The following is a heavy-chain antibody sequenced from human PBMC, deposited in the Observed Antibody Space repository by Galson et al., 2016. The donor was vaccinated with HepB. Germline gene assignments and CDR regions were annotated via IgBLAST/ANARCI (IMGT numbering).Heavy chain of an antibody. J-gene: IGHJ4*02. Sequence: SLRLSCAASGFTFDNHWMHWVRQAPGKGLVWVSRISPDGGTTNYADSVRGRFTISRDNAKDTLYLQMSSLRAEDTAVYYCTRSQDYHPDIWDQGTLVTVSS. V-gene: IGHV3-74*01. CDR3: TRSQDYHPDI. D-gene: IGHD4-11*01. CDR2: ISPDGGTT. CDR1: GFTFDNHW.